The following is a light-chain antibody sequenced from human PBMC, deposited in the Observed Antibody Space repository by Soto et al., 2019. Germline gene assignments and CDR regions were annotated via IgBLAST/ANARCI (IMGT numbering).Light chain of an antibody. V-gene: IGKV1-9*01. CDR1: QGMSRY. CDR2: AAS. Sequence: DIQLTQSPSFLSASVRDRVTITCRASQGMSRYLAWYQQKPGKAPKLLIYAASTLQSGVPSRFSGSGSGTEFTLTLRGLQPEDFATLCCQQFNSYPFLTFGGGTKVEIK. CDR3: QQFNSYPFLT. J-gene: IGKJ4*01.